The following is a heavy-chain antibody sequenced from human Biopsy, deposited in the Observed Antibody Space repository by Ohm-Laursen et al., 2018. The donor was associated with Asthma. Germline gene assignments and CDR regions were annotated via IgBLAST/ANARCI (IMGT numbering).Heavy chain of an antibody. CDR2: ISVYNGNT. V-gene: IGHV1-18*01. J-gene: IGHJ6*02. CDR1: GYTFNSAG. CDR3: ARAVDYSHYYGIDV. D-gene: IGHD3-10*01. Sequence: ASVKVSCKPSGYTFNSAGITWVRQAPGQGLEWMGWISVYNGNTKVTQKLQDRVTMITDTSTSTAYMELRSLRSDDTAAYFCARAVDYSHYYGIDVWGQGTTVTVS.